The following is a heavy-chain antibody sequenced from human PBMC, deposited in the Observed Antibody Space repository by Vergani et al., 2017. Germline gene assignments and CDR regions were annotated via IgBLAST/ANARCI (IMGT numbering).Heavy chain of an antibody. J-gene: IGHJ4*02. CDR2: IWYDGSNK. Sequence: QVQLVGSGGGVVQPGRSLRLSCAASGFTFSSYGMHWVRQAPGKGLEWVAVIWYDGSNKYYADSVKGRFTISRDNSKNTLYLQMNSLRAEDTAVYYCARDRPIAASFDYWGQGTLVTVSS. CDR3: ARDRPIAASFDY. D-gene: IGHD6-6*01. CDR1: GFTFSSYG. V-gene: IGHV3-33*01.